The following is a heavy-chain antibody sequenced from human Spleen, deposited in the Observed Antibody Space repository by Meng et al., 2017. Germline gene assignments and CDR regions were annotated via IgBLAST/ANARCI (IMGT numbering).Heavy chain of an antibody. CDR3: ARGPTTMAHDFDY. J-gene: IGHJ4*02. Sequence: QWQSHQWGAGRLKPSETLSLTCVVSGGSFSDYYWSSIRQPPGKGLEWIGEINHSGSTNYNPSLESRATISVDTSQNNLSLKLSSVTAADSAVYYCARGPTTMAHDFDYWGQGTLVTVSS. V-gene: IGHV4-34*01. CDR1: GGSFSDYY. CDR2: INHSGST. D-gene: IGHD4-11*01.